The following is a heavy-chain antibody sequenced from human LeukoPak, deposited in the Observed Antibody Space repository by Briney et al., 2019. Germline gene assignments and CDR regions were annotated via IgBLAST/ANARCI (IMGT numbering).Heavy chain of an antibody. CDR1: GGSISSYY. CDR3: ARGLGGSWYYFDS. D-gene: IGHD1-26*01. CDR2: IYISGSGST. Sequence: SETLSLTCTVSGGSISSYYWSWIRQPAGKGLEWIERIYISGSGSTNYNPSFKTRVSMSVDTSKDQFSLKLTSVTAADTAVYYCARGLGGSWYYFDSWGQGILVTVSS. V-gene: IGHV4-4*07. J-gene: IGHJ4*02.